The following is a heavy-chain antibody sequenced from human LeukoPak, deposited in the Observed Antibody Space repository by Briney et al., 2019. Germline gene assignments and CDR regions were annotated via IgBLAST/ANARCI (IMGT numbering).Heavy chain of an antibody. CDR1: GGSISSYN. CDR3: ARDRHSGYHA. V-gene: IGHV4-59*01. J-gene: IGHJ5*02. CDR2: IYYSGST. D-gene: IGHD5-12*01. Sequence: SETLSLTCTVSGGSISSYNWSWIRQPPGKGLEWIGYIYYSGSTNYNPSLKSRVTISVDTSKNQFSLKLSSVTAADTAVYYCARDRHSGYHAWGQGTLVTVSS.